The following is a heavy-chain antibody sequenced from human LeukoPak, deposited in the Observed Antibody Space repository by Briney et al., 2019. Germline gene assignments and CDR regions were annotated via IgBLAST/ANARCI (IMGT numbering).Heavy chain of an antibody. J-gene: IGHJ3*02. V-gene: IGHV3-21*01. D-gene: IGHD1-26*01. CDR1: GFTFSSYS. Sequence: GGSLRLSCAASGFTFSSYSMNWVRQAPGKGLEWVSSISSSSSYIYYADSVKGRFTTSRDNAKNSLYLQMNSLRAEDTAVYYCAGVVGATGHSAFDIWGQGTMVTVSS. CDR3: AGVVGATGHSAFDI. CDR2: ISSSSSYI.